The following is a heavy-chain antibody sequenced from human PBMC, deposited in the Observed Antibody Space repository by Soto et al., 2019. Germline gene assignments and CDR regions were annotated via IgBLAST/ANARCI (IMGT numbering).Heavy chain of an antibody. CDR3: ARVSVTPDYFDY. V-gene: IGHV1-69*02. Sequence: SVKVSCKASGGTFSSSTISWVRQAPGQGLEWMGRIIPIRGIANYAQKFQGWVTITADTSTSTAYMELSRLRSEDTAVYYCARVSVTPDYFDYWGQGTLVNVAS. CDR1: GGTFSSST. CDR2: IIPIRGIA. D-gene: IGHD4-17*01. J-gene: IGHJ4*02.